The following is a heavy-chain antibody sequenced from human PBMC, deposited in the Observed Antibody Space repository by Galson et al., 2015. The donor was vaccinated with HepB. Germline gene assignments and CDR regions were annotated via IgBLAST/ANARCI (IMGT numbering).Heavy chain of an antibody. V-gene: IGHV1-3*01. CDR2: INAGNGNT. J-gene: IGHJ4*02. CDR1: GYTFTSYA. Sequence: SVKVSCKASGYTFTSYAMHWVRQAPGQRLEWMGWINAGNGNTKYSQKFQGRVTITRDTSASTAYMELSSLRSEDTAVYYCARTPARYYDSSGPFDYWGQGTLVTVSS. CDR3: ARTPARYYDSSGPFDY. D-gene: IGHD3-22*01.